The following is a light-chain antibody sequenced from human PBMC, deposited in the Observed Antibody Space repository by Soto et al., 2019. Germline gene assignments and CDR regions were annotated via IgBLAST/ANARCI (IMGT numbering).Light chain of an antibody. CDR2: GAS. Sequence: EIVMTQSPATLSVSPGERATLSCRASQSVSSNLAWYQQKPGQAPRLLIYGASTRATGIPARFSGSGSGTEFTLTLSILQSEDFAVYYCQQYNNWPETFGQGTKVEIK. V-gene: IGKV3-15*01. J-gene: IGKJ1*01. CDR3: QQYNNWPET. CDR1: QSVSSN.